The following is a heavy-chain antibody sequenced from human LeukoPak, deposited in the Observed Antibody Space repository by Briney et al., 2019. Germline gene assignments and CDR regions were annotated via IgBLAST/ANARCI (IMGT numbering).Heavy chain of an antibody. D-gene: IGHD6-13*01. J-gene: IGHJ6*03. CDR3: ARVEQQLVFYYYYYYMDV. Sequence: PSETLSLTCTVSGGSISSSSYYWGWTRQPPGKGLEWIGSIYYSGSTYYNPSLKSRVTISVDTSKNQFSLKLSSVTAADTAVYYCARVEQQLVFYYYYYYMDVWGKGTTVTVSS. CDR2: IYYSGST. V-gene: IGHV4-39*07. CDR1: GGSISSSSYY.